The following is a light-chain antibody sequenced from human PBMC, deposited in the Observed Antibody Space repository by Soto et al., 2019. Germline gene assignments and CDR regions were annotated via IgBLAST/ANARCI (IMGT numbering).Light chain of an antibody. Sequence: DIVMTQSPDSLAVSLGERATINCKSSQSVLYSSNNKNYLAWYQQKPGQPPKLLIYWASARKSGVPDRFSGSGSGTDFTLSISSLQAEDVAVYYCQQYYSSPWTFGQGNKVEIK. CDR3: QQYYSSPWT. J-gene: IGKJ1*01. V-gene: IGKV4-1*01. CDR2: WAS. CDR1: QSVLYSSNNKNY.